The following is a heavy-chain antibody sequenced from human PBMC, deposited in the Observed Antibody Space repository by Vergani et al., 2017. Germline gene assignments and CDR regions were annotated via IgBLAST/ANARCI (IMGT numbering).Heavy chain of an antibody. CDR3: ASEGTSTGDPY. Sequence: QVQLQQWGAGLLKPSETLSLTCAVYGGSFSGYYWSWIRQPPGKGVEWIGEINHSGSTYYNPSLKSRVTISVDTSKNQFSLKLSSVTAADTAVYYCASEGTSTGDPYWGQGTLVTVSS. CDR1: GGSFSGYY. J-gene: IGHJ4*02. CDR2: INHSGST. D-gene: IGHD7-27*01. V-gene: IGHV4-34*01.